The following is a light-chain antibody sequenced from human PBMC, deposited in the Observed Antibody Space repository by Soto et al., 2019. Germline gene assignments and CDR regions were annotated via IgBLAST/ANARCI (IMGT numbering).Light chain of an antibody. V-gene: IGKV1-5*03. J-gene: IGKJ1*01. CDR2: KAS. CDR3: HQYNSFSPT. CDR1: QSISSW. Sequence: DIQMTQSPSTLSASVGDRVTITCRASQSISSWLAWYQQKPGKATKHQIYKASSLESGVTSRFGGSRSGTEFILSISSLLDDYFATDYCHQYNSFSPTFGKGTKVEF.